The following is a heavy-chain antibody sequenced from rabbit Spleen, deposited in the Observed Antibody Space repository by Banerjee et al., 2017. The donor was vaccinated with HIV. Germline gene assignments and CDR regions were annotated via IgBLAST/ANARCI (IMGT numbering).Heavy chain of an antibody. CDR3: ARGATSSGGRIWDKYTRLDR. CDR2: IYAGSSGST. D-gene: IGHD1-1*01. V-gene: IGHV1S45*01. J-gene: IGHJ3*01. Sequence: QEQLEESGGDLVKPGASLTLTCTASGFTISSNYYMCWVRQAPGKGLEWIACIYAGSSGSTYYASWAKGRFTISKTSSTTVTLQMTSLTAADTATYFCARGATSSGGRIWDKYTRLDRWGPGTLVTVS. CDR1: GFTISSNYY.